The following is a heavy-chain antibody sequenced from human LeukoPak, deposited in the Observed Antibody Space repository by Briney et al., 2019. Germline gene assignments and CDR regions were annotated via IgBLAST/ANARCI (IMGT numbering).Heavy chain of an antibody. J-gene: IGHJ4*02. CDR1: GFTFSTFA. D-gene: IGHD5-18*01. CDR2: IFPSGGEI. CDR3: ATYRQVLLPFES. V-gene: IGHV3-23*01. Sequence: GGSLRLPCAASGFTFSTFAMIWVRQPPGKGLEWVSSIFPSGGEIHYADSVRGRFTISRDNSKSTLSLQMNSLRVEDTAIYYCATYRQVLLPFESWGQGTLVTVSS.